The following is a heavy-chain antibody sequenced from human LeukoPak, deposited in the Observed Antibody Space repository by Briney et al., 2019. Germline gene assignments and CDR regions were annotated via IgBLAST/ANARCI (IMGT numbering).Heavy chain of an antibody. Sequence: SETLSLTCTVSGGSISSYYWSWIRQPAGKGLEWIGRIYTSGSTNYNPSLKSRVTMSVDTSKNQFSLKLSSVTPEDTAVYYCAREPPRHNGNWGYNWFDPWGQGTLVTVSS. V-gene: IGHV4-4*07. CDR3: AREPPRHNGNWGYNWFDP. D-gene: IGHD1-7*01. J-gene: IGHJ5*02. CDR1: GGSISSYY. CDR2: IYTSGST.